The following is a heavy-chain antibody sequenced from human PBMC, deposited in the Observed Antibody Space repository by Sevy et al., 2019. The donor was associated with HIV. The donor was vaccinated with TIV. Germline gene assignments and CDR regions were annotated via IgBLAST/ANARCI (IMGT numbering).Heavy chain of an antibody. Sequence: SETLSLTCAVSGYSISSGYYWVWIRQPPGKGLEWIGNVYQSGSTYYNPSLESRVTISVDTSKNHFSLKLNSVTAADTVVYHCARGGGSGVWGDFFDYWGQGTLVTVSS. D-gene: IGHD3-16*01. CDR1: GYSISSGYY. CDR3: ARGGGSGVWGDFFDY. J-gene: IGHJ4*02. V-gene: IGHV4-38-2*01. CDR2: VYQSGST.